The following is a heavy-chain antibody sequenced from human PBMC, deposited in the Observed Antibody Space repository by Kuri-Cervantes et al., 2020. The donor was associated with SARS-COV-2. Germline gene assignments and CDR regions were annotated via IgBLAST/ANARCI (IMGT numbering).Heavy chain of an antibody. V-gene: IGHV3-74*01. CDR2: INSDGSST. CDR1: GFTFSSYW. J-gene: IGHJ6*02. Sequence: GGSLRLSCAASGFTFSSYWMHWVRQAPGKGLVWVSRINSDGSSTSYADSVKGRFTISSDNAKNTLYLQMNSLRAEDTAVYYCAKDIVVVPAATGRYYYYGMVVWVQGTTVTVSS. D-gene: IGHD2-2*01. CDR3: AKDIVVVPAATGRYYYYGMVV.